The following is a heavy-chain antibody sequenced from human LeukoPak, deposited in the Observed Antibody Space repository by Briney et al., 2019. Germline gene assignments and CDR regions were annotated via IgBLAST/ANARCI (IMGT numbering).Heavy chain of an antibody. D-gene: IGHD2-2*01. Sequence: GESLKISCKGSGYRFTDHCIAWVRQMPGKGLECMGIINPVDSETRYSPSFQGQVTISVDKSITTASLQWSSLRASDTAMYYCARQGSSTTSWQTIDYWGQGTLVSVSS. CDR1: GYRFTDHC. CDR2: INPVDSET. V-gene: IGHV5-51*01. J-gene: IGHJ4*02. CDR3: ARQGSSTTSWQTIDY.